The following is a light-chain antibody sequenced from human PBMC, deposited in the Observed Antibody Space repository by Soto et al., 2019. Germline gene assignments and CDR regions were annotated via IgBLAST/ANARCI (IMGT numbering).Light chain of an antibody. Sequence: IVMTQSPDSLAVSLGERATINCKSSQSVLYSSNNKNYLAWYRQKPGQPPKLLIYWASIRESGVPDRISGSGSGTDFTLTISSLQAEDVAMYYCQQYYSTPPYTFGQGTKLEIK. CDR3: QQYYSTPPYT. CDR1: QSVLYSSNNKNY. CDR2: WAS. J-gene: IGKJ2*01. V-gene: IGKV4-1*01.